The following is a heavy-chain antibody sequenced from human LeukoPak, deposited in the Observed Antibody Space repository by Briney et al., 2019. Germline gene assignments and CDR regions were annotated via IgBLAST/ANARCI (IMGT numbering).Heavy chain of an antibody. CDR1: GFTFSSYS. Sequence: GGSLRLSCAVSGFTFSSYSMNWVRQAPGKGLEWVAYFGSTGTIHYADSMRGRFTISRDNAEMSLFLHMNSLRVDDTAVYYCARSNGLRYFDRWGQGTLVTVSS. J-gene: IGHJ4*02. V-gene: IGHV3-48*04. CDR3: ARSNGLRYFDR. CDR2: FGSTGTI. D-gene: IGHD2-8*01.